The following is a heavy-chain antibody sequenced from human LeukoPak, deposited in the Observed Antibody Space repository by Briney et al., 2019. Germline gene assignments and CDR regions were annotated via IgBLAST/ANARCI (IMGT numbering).Heavy chain of an antibody. D-gene: IGHD2-21*01. J-gene: IGHJ1*01. CDR1: GLTFSNYR. CDR2: IKQDGSET. V-gene: IGHV3-7*03. Sequence: GGSLRLSRAGSGLTFSNYRLNWVRQAPGKGLEWLTNIKQDGSETYSVNSVKGRFTISRDNAKNSLFLQMNSLRVDDTAVYYCAGGNGWLIEHWGQGTLVTVSS. CDR3: AGGNGWLIEH.